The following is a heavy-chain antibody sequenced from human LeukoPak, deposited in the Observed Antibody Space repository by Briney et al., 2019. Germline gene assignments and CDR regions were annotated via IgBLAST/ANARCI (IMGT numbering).Heavy chain of an antibody. D-gene: IGHD4-17*01. CDR2: IYHSGNT. J-gene: IGHJ1*01. CDR1: GYSMSSGYY. V-gene: IGHV4-38-2*02. CDR3: ARDASSYGDYAEYFQH. Sequence: SETLSLTCTVSGYSMSSGYYWGWIRQTPGKGLEWIGSIYHSGNTYYNPSLQSRITISVDTSKNQFSLKLNSVTAADTAVYFCARDASSYGDYAEYFQHWGQGTLVTVSS.